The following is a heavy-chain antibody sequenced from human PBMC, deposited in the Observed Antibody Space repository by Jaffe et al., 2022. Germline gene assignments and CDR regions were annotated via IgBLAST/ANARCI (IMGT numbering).Heavy chain of an antibody. J-gene: IGHJ4*02. CDR1: GFTFSSYA. D-gene: IGHD2-8*01. CDR3: AKDKYASGVYVIDY. CDR2: IGGTGGSDGRT. Sequence: EVRLLESGGGLVQPGGSLRLSCAASGFTFSSYAMSWVRQAPGKGLEWVSVIGGTGGSDGRTYYADSVKGRFTISRDNSKNTLYLQMNSLRGEDTALYYCAKDKYASGVYVIDYWGQGTLVTVSS. V-gene: IGHV3-23*01.